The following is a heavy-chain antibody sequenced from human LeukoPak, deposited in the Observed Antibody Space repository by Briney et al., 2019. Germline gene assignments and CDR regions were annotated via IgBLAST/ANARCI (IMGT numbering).Heavy chain of an antibody. CDR3: AREEGPYFDC. V-gene: IGHV3-20*04. CDR1: GFTFHDHG. CDR2: LNWNGDNT. J-gene: IGHJ4*02. Sequence: GGSLRLSCQASGFTFHDHGMSWVRLVPGKGLEWVSALNWNGDNTGYADSVKGRFTISRDNAKKSLYLQMNSLTAEDTAYYYCAREEGPYFDCWGQGTLVTVSS.